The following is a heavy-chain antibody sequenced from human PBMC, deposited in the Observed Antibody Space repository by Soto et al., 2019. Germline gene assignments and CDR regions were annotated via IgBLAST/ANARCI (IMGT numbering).Heavy chain of an antibody. Sequence: PSETLSLTCTVSGDSICSGSYYWSWIRQPPGKGLEWIGYIYYSGSTNYNPSLKSRVTISVDTSKNQFSLKLSSVTAADTAVYYCARRYGASFDYWGQGTLVTVSS. D-gene: IGHD4-17*01. CDR2: IYYSGST. J-gene: IGHJ4*02. V-gene: IGHV4-61*01. CDR3: ARRYGASFDY. CDR1: GDSICSGSYY.